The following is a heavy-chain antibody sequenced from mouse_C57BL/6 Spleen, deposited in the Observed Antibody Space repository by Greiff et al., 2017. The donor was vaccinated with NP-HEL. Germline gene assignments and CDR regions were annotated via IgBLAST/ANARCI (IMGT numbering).Heavy chain of an antibody. J-gene: IGHJ2*01. D-gene: IGHD1-1*01. V-gene: IGHV1-67*01. CDR1: GYTFTDYA. Sequence: LQESGPELVRPGVSVKISCKGSGYTFTDYAMHWVKQSHAKSLEWIGVISTYYGDANYNEKFKSKATLTVDTSSSTAYMQLSSLTSEDSAVYYCAREGITTVVATDYWGQGTTLTVSS. CDR3: AREGITTVVATDY. CDR2: ISTYYGDA.